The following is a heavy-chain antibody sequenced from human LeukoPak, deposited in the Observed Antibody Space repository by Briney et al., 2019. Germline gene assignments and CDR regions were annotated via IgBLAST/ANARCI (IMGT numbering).Heavy chain of an antibody. CDR1: GYTFTSYD. D-gene: IGHD5-12*01. CDR3: ARSRGYVDGFDY. CDR2: MNPNRGNT. J-gene: IGHJ4*02. Sequence: ASVRVSCKASGYTFTSYDINWVRQATGQGLEWVGWMNPNRGNTGYTQKFQGTVTMTRKTSISTAYMELSSLRSEDTAVYYCARSRGYVDGFDYWGQGTPVTVSS. V-gene: IGHV1-8*01.